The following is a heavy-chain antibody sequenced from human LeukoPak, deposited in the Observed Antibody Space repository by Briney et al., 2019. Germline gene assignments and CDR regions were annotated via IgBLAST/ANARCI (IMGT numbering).Heavy chain of an antibody. V-gene: IGHV3-21*01. Sequence: GGSLRPSCAASGFTFSSYSMNWVRQAPGKGLEWVSSISSSSSYIYYAGSVKGRFTISRDNAKNSLYLQMNSLRAEDTAVYYCARDPWVVDYDFWSGYSNWFDPWGQGTLVTVSS. CDR3: ARDPWVVDYDFWSGYSNWFDP. D-gene: IGHD3-3*01. J-gene: IGHJ5*02. CDR1: GFTFSSYS. CDR2: ISSSSSYI.